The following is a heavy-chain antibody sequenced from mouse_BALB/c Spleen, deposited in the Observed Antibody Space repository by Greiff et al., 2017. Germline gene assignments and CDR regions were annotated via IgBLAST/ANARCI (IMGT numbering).Heavy chain of an antibody. D-gene: IGHD2-4*01. CDR1: GYTFTSYW. CDR3: ARRSTMITTGGYCFDY. CDR2: INPSNGRT. J-gene: IGHJ2*01. Sequence: VQLQQPGAELVKPGASVKLSCKASGYTFTSYWMHWVKQRPGQGLEWIGEINPSNGRTNYNEKFKSKATLTVDKSSSTAYMQLSSLTSEDSAVYYCARRSTMITTGGYCFDYWGQGTTLTVSS. V-gene: IGHV1S81*02.